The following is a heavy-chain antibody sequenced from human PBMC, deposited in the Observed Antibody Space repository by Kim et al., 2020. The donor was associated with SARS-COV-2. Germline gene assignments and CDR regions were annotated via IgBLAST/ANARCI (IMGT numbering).Heavy chain of an antibody. V-gene: IGHV4-30-2*01. CDR2: IYHSGST. CDR3: ASTPRVTTGLYYYYYYLDV. Sequence: SETLSLTCAVSGGSISSGGYSWSWIRQPPGKGLEWIGYIYHSGSTYYNPSLKSRVTISVDRSKNQFSLKLSSVTAADTAVYYCASTPRVTTGLYYYYYYLDVWGKGTTVAVSS. J-gene: IGHJ6*03. D-gene: IGHD4-17*01. CDR1: GGSISSGGYS.